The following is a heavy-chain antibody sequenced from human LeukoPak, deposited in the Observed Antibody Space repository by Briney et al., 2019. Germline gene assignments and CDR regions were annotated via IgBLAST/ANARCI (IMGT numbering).Heavy chain of an antibody. CDR1: GGSISSYY. Sequence: SETLSLTCTVSGGSISSYYWSWIRLPPGKGLEWIGYIYYSGSTNYNPSLKSRVTISVDTSKNQFSLKLSSVTAADTAVYYCARGHDSSGYYYWGQGTLVTVSS. V-gene: IGHV4-59*01. CDR3: ARGHDSSGYYY. J-gene: IGHJ4*02. D-gene: IGHD3-22*01. CDR2: IYYSGST.